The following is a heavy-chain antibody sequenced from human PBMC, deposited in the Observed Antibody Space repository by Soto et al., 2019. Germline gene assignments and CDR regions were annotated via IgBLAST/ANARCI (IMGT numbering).Heavy chain of an antibody. CDR2: IIPIVGTA. D-gene: IGHD3-9*01. V-gene: IGHV1-69*13. CDR3: ERDQEVPGSTGDRYEI. J-gene: IGHJ4*03. Sequence: SVKVSCKASGGTFSSYAISWVRQAPGQGLEWMGGIIPIVGTANYAQKFQGRVTITADESTSTAYMELSSLRSEATAVYYCERDQEVPGSTGDRYEIWVQGTRATVPS. CDR1: GGTFSSYA.